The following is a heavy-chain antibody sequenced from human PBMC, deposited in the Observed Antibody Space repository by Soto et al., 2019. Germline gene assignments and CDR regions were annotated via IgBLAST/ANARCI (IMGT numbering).Heavy chain of an antibody. CDR2: IYYSGST. CDR3: ARENPRLWFGEMDV. D-gene: IGHD3-10*01. CDR1: GGSISSYY. V-gene: IGHV4-59*01. Sequence: SETLSLTCTVSGGSISSYYWSWIRQPPGKGLEWIGYIYYSGSTNYNPSLKSRVTISVDTSKNQFSLKLSSVTAADTAVYYCARENPRLWFGEMDVWGQGTTVTVSS. J-gene: IGHJ6*02.